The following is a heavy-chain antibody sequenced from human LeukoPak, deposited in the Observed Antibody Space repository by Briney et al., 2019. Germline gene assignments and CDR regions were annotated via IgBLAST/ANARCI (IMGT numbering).Heavy chain of an antibody. CDR3: ARAGYYGDDAFDL. D-gene: IGHD2/OR15-2a*01. CDR1: GFTFSNYA. J-gene: IGHJ3*01. CDR2: IRQDGSEK. V-gene: IGHV3-7*01. Sequence: GGSLRLSCAASGFTFSNYAMTWVRQAPGKGLEWVANIRQDGSEKYYVDSVKGRLTISRDNAKNSLYLQMNSLRAEDTGIYYCARAGYYGDDAFDLWGQGTMVTVSS.